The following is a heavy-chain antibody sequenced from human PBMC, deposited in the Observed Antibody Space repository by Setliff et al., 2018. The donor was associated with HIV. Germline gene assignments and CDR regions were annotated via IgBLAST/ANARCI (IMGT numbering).Heavy chain of an antibody. CDR3: ARAKTIGVSAVFFDP. CDR1: GGSMNSDSYS. CDR2: IYVGGSV. J-gene: IGHJ5*02. Sequence: SETLSLTCTVSGGSMNSDSYSWTWLRQPAGKGPELIGHIYVGGSVIYNPSLASRVTISMVPSRNQFSLDLSSVTAADTAKYYCARAKTIGVSAVFFDPWGQGRPVTVSS. D-gene: IGHD3-3*01. V-gene: IGHV4-61*09.